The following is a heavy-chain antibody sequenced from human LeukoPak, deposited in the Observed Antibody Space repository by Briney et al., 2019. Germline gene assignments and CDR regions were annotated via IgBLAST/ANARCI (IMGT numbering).Heavy chain of an antibody. V-gene: IGHV3-23*01. CDR1: GFTFNNRA. D-gene: IGHD2-2*01. CDR3: AKDETWRPAAD. Sequence: GRSLRLSCAASGFTFNNRAMSWVRQTPGKGLEWVSSITDSGDSTYYADSVKGRFTISRDNSKDTLYLQMNSLRAEDTAIYFCAKDETWRPAADWGQGTLVTVSS. J-gene: IGHJ4*02. CDR2: ITDSGDST.